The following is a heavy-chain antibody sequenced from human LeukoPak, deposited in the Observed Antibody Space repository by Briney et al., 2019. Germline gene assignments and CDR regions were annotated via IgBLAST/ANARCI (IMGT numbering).Heavy chain of an antibody. CDR1: GYTFTAYY. Sequence: ASVKVSCKASGYTFTAYYLHWVRQAPGQGPEWMGWINPNRGGTSSAQKFQDRVTMTRDASISTVYMELNSLTSDDTAVFYCARMVRGVTNHFFFDYWGQGSLVTVSS. J-gene: IGHJ4*02. V-gene: IGHV1-2*02. D-gene: IGHD3-10*01. CDR3: ARMVRGVTNHFFFDY. CDR2: INPNRGGT.